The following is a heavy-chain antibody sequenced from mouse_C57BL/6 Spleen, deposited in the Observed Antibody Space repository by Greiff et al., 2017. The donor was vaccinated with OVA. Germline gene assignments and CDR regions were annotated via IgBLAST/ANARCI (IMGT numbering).Heavy chain of an antibody. V-gene: IGHV5-4*03. CDR2: ISDGGSYT. CDR1: GFTFSSYA. J-gene: IGHJ2*01. CDR3: ARRNWYFDY. Sequence: EVQGLESGGGLVKPGGSLKLSCAASGFTFSSYAMSWVRQTPEKRLEWVATISDGGSYTYYPDNVKGRFTISRDNAKNNLYLQMSHLKSEDTAMYYCARRNWYFDYWGQGTTLTVSS. D-gene: IGHD4-1*01.